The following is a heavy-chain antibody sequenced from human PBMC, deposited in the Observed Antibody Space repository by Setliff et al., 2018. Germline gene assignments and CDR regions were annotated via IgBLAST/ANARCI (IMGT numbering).Heavy chain of an antibody. CDR2: IYITGNP. V-gene: IGHV4-4*07. Sequence: SETLSLTCTVSGASIRATSYFWTWVRQPAGKGLEWIGHIYITGNPGVNPSLKSRVAMSVDKSRNQFSLNLQSVTAADTAIYYCSRLYYGSRALYFDAWGQGNPVTVSS. J-gene: IGHJ4*02. D-gene: IGHD3-10*01. CDR1: GASIRATSYF. CDR3: SRLYYGSRALYFDA.